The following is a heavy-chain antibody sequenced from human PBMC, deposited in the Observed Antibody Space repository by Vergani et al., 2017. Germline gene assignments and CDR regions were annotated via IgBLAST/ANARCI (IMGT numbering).Heavy chain of an antibody. V-gene: IGHV4-59*01. D-gene: IGHD3-10*01. CDR1: GGSMSGYY. CDR2: MYHSGST. CDR3: GRVADFYGLGSRLLDL. J-gene: IGHJ5*02. Sequence: QVRLQESGPGLVKPSETLSLTCSVSGGSMSGYYWSWIRQPPGKELEWIGYMYHSGSTNYNPPRETRVTISGDTSKNQFSLKLNSVTAADTAVYYCGRVADFYGLGSRLLDLWGQGILVTVSS.